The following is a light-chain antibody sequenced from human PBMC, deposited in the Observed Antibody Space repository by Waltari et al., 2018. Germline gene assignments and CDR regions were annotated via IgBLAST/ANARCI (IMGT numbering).Light chain of an antibody. Sequence: EIVMTQSPLSLPVTPGEPASISCRSSQSLLHTDGYNYLVWYLQKAGQSPQLLIYLASHRASGVPDRFSGSGSGTDFTLKISRVEAEDVGVYYCMQAVQGLSFGGGTK. CDR1: QSLLHTDGYNY. CDR2: LAS. J-gene: IGKJ4*01. V-gene: IGKV2-28*01. CDR3: MQAVQGLS.